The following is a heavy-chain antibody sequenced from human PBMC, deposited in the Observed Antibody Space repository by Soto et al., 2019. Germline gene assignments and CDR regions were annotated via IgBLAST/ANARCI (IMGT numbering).Heavy chain of an antibody. Sequence: GGSLRLSCAASGFIFSSYGMHWVRQAPGKGLEWVAVIWYDGSNKYYADSVKGRFTISRDNSKNTLYLQMNGLRAEDTAVYYCARDGGYCSSTSCYFSAYSGYDVRAVVDYYGMDVWGQGTTVTVSS. CDR2: IWYDGSNK. V-gene: IGHV3-33*01. J-gene: IGHJ6*02. CDR3: ARDGGYCSSTSCYFSAYSGYDVRAVVDYYGMDV. CDR1: GFIFSSYG. D-gene: IGHD2-2*01.